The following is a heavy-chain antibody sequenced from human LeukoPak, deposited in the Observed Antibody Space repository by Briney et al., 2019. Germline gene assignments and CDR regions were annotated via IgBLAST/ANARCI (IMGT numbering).Heavy chain of an antibody. D-gene: IGHD1-26*01. Sequence: AGGPLRLSCAASGFTFSNYAIHWVRQAPGKGLEWVADLSYDGSSKYFADSVKGRFTISRDTSKNTVYLQMNSLRPEDTAVYYCARSRASTRNYFDYWGQGTLVTVSS. V-gene: IGHV3-30*01. CDR1: GFTFSNYA. CDR3: ARSRASTRNYFDY. J-gene: IGHJ4*02. CDR2: LSYDGSSK.